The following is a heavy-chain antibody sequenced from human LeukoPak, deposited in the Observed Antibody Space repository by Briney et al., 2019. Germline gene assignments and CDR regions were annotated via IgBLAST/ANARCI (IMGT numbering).Heavy chain of an antibody. D-gene: IGHD3-22*01. V-gene: IGHV4-34*01. Sequence: PSETLSLTCAVYGGSFSVYYWSWIRQPPGKGLEWIGEINHSGSTNYNPSLKSRVTISVDAPKNQFSLKLSSVTAADTAVYYCARRTYYYDSSVFRRAFDIWGQGTMDTVS. J-gene: IGHJ3*02. CDR1: GGSFSVYY. CDR2: INHSGST. CDR3: ARRTYYYDSSVFRRAFDI.